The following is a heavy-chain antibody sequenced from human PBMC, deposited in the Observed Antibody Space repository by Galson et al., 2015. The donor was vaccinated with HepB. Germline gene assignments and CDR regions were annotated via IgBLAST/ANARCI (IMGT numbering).Heavy chain of an antibody. V-gene: IGHV3-9*01. CDR3: AKDILGDRDDAFDI. CDR1: GFTFDDYA. J-gene: IGHJ3*02. Sequence: SLRLSCAASGFTFDDYAMHWVRQAPGKGLEWVSGISWNSGSIGYADSVKGRFTISRDNAKNSLYLQMNSLRAEDTALYYCAKDILGDRDDAFDIWGQGTMVTVSS. D-gene: IGHD4-17*01. CDR2: ISWNSGSI.